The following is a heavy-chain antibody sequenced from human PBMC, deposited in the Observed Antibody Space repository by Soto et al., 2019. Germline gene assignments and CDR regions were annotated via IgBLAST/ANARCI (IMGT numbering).Heavy chain of an antibody. J-gene: IGHJ4*02. CDR1: GGSVNSPNW. Sequence: QVQLQQSGPGLVEPSGTLSLTCAVSGGSVNSPNWWNWVRQPPETGLEWIGEMHHSGSSNYNPSLKTRRTLSVDKSNNELSMNLNSLTAADTAIYYCGRANSSGSPIDSWGQGILVTVSS. CDR3: GRANSSGSPIDS. D-gene: IGHD6-19*01. V-gene: IGHV4-4*02. CDR2: MHHSGSS.